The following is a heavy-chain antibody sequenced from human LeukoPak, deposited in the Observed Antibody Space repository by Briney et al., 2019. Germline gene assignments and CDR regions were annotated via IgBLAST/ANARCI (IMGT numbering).Heavy chain of an antibody. CDR3: ARDRAYGSGSFPNALDY. D-gene: IGHD3-10*01. CDR1: GGTFSSYA. Sequence: ASEKVSCKASGGTFSSYAISWVRQAPGQGLEWMGGVVPIFGTANYAQKFQGRVTITADESTNTAYMELSSLRSEDTAVYYCARDRAYGSGSFPNALDYWGQGTLVTVSS. CDR2: VVPIFGTA. J-gene: IGHJ4*02. V-gene: IGHV1-69*13.